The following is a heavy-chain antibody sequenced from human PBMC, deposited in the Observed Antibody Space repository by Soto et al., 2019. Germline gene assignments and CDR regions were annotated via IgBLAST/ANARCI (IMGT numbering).Heavy chain of an antibody. V-gene: IGHV4-59*12. Sequence: PPEKLSLTCTVSGGSISSYYWSWIRQPPGKGLEWIGCIYYSGSTNYNPSLKSRVTISVDTSKNQFSLKLSSVTAADTAVYYCARVCSSWSAVGCFDSWCQGTLVSVSS. CDR3: ARVCSSWSAVGCFDS. CDR2: IYYSGST. J-gene: IGHJ5*01. D-gene: IGHD6-13*01. CDR1: GGSISSYY.